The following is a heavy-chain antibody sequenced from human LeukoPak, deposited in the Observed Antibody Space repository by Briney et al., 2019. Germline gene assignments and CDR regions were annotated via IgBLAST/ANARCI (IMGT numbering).Heavy chain of an antibody. CDR3: ARDSDSSGLDAFDI. V-gene: IGHV3-48*03. Sequence: PGGSLRLSCAASGFTFNSYEMNWVRQAPGKGLEWVSYISSSGSSTQYADSVKGRFTISRDNAKNSLYLRMNSLRAEDTAVYYCARDSDSSGLDAFDIWGQGTMVTVSS. J-gene: IGHJ3*02. CDR1: GFTFNSYE. D-gene: IGHD3-22*01. CDR2: ISSSGSST.